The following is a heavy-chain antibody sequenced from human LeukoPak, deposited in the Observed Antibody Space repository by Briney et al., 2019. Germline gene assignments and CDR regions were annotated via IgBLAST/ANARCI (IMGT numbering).Heavy chain of an antibody. Sequence: GGSLRLSCAASGFTFSSYAMHWVRQAPGKGLEWVAVISYDGSNKYYADSVKGRFTISRDNSKDTLYLQMNSLRAEDTAVYYSAKAPPSNHSFDYSGQGTLVTVSS. J-gene: IGHJ4*02. CDR1: GFTFSSYA. CDR3: AKAPPSNHSFDY. V-gene: IGHV3-30*04. CDR2: ISYDGSNK. D-gene: IGHD6-6*01.